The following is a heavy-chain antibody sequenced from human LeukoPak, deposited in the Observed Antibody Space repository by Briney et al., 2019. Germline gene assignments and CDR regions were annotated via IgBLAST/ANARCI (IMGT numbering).Heavy chain of an antibody. J-gene: IGHJ4*02. Sequence: ASVKVSCKASGYTFTSYGISWVRQAPGQGLEWMGWISAYNGNTNYAQKLQGRVTMTTDTSTSTAYMELRSLRSDDTAVYYCARGDLRIVATICFDYWGQGPLVTVSS. CDR3: ARGDLRIVATICFDY. CDR2: ISAYNGNT. CDR1: GYTFTSYG. V-gene: IGHV1-18*04. D-gene: IGHD5-12*01.